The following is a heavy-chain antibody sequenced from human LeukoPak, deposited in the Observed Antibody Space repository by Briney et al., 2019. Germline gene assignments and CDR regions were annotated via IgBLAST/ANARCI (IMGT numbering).Heavy chain of an antibody. CDR2: ISSSSSYI. D-gene: IGHD4-11*01. J-gene: IGHJ4*02. Sequence: GGSLRLSCAASGFTFSSYSMNWVRQAPGKGLEWVSSISSSSSYIHYADSVKGRFTISRDNAKNSLYLQMNSLRAEDTAVYYCARRLDYFDYWGQGTLVTVSS. V-gene: IGHV3-21*01. CDR1: GFTFSSYS. CDR3: ARRLDYFDY.